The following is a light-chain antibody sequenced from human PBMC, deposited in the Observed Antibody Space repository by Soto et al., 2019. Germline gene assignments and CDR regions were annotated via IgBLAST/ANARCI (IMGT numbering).Light chain of an antibody. J-gene: IGKJ1*01. V-gene: IGKV3-15*01. Sequence: EIVITQSPSTLSVSPGERASLSCMASHSVSSNLVWYQQKPGQAPRLLIYCASTRDSGVPDRLSGSGSGTDFTLTISSLQSEDFAVYYCQQYDNWPWTFGQGTKVDIK. CDR1: HSVSSN. CDR3: QQYDNWPWT. CDR2: CAS.